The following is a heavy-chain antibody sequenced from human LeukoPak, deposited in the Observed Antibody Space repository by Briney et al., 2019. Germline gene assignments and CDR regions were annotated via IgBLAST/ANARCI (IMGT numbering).Heavy chain of an antibody. CDR1: GGTFSSYA. V-gene: IGHV1-69*01. CDR3: ARGEYDFWSGYYLYYYMDV. Sequence: GSSVKVSGKASGGTFSSYAISWVRQAPGRGLEWMGGIIPIFGTANYAQKFQGRVTITADESTSTAYMELSSLRSEDTAVYYCARGEYDFWSGYYLYYYMDVWGKGTTVTVSS. D-gene: IGHD3-3*01. CDR2: IIPIFGTA. J-gene: IGHJ6*03.